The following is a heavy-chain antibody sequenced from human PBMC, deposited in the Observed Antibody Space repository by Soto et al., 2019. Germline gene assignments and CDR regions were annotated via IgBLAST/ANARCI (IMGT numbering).Heavy chain of an antibody. CDR1: GGSISSSNW. Sequence: SETLSLTCAVSGGSISSSNWWSWVRQPPGKGLEWIGEIYHSGSTNYNPSLKSRVTISVDKSKNQFSLKLSSVTAADTAVYYCAARSEGGSYGYPAFDYWGQGTLVTVSS. V-gene: IGHV4-4*02. D-gene: IGHD5-18*01. CDR3: AARSEGGSYGYPAFDY. J-gene: IGHJ4*02. CDR2: IYHSGST.